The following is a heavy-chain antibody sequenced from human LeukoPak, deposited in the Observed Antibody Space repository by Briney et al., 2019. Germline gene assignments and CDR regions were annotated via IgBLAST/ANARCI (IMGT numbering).Heavy chain of an antibody. V-gene: IGHV1-69*05. Sequence: SVKVSCKASGGTFSSYAISWVRQAPGQGLEWMGGIIPIFGTANYAQKFQGRVTITTDESTSTAYMELSSLRSEDTAVYYCARNRHYDFWSGRSDVFDIWGQGTMVTVSS. J-gene: IGHJ3*02. D-gene: IGHD3-3*01. CDR3: ARNRHYDFWSGRSDVFDI. CDR1: GGTFSSYA. CDR2: IIPIFGTA.